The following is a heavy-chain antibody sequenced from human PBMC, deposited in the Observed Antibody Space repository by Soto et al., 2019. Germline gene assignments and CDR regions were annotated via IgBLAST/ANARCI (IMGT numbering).Heavy chain of an antibody. D-gene: IGHD3-22*01. V-gene: IGHV1-69*05. Sequence: QVQLVQSGAEVKQPGSSVKVSCKASGGTFDNYAITWVRQAPGQGLEWMAGIIPMLDSANYAEKFQDRVTITTDEPTSTVYMEVSSLRSEDTAVYYCARTYHYDSLGKTYFYYGMDVWGQGTTVTVSS. J-gene: IGHJ6*02. CDR2: IIPMLDSA. CDR3: ARTYHYDSLGKTYFYYGMDV. CDR1: GGTFDNYA.